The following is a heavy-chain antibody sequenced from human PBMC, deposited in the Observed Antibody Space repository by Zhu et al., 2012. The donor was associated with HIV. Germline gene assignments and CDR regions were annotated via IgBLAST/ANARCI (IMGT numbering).Heavy chain of an antibody. D-gene: IGHD1-26*01. CDR2: ISGSGTTT. CDR3: AKMSGGVYSGSYGGRGYYFDY. CDR1: GFAFSNYA. V-gene: IGHV3-23*01. Sequence: EVQLLESGGNLVQPGGSLRLSCAVSGFAFSNYAMNWVRQAPGRGLEWVSSISGSGTTTYYADFVKGRFTISRDNFKSTLLFHMNSLRAEDTAVYYCAKMSGGVYSGSYGGRGYYFDYWGLGTRVTVSS. J-gene: IGHJ4*02.